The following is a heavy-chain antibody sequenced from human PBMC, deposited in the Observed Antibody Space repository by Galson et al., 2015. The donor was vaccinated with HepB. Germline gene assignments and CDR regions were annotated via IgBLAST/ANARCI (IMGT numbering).Heavy chain of an antibody. J-gene: IGHJ6*02. CDR3: ARDLAAAGYYYYGMDV. Sequence: SVKVSCKASGGTFSSYAISWVRQAPGQGLEWMGRIIPILGIANYAQKFQGRVTVTADKSTSTAYMELSSLRSEDTAVYYCARDLAAAGYYYYGMDVWGQGTTVTVSS. V-gene: IGHV1-69*04. D-gene: IGHD6-13*01. CDR2: IIPILGIA. CDR1: GGTFSSYA.